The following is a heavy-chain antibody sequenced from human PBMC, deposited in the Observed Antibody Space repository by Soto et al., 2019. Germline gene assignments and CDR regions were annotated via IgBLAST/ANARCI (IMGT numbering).Heavy chain of an antibody. CDR1: GDSVSSSSVY. CDR3: VRQGALNWFDP. V-gene: IGHV4-39*01. Sequence: QLQLQESGPGLVKPSETLSLTCTVSGDSVSSSSVYWGWIRQPPGKGLEWMGSVYYTGSTYYNPSLQSRVTISVDMSKNQFSLKLSSVIAADMAVYYCVRQGALNWFDPWGQGTLVTVSS. J-gene: IGHJ5*02. CDR2: VYYTGST.